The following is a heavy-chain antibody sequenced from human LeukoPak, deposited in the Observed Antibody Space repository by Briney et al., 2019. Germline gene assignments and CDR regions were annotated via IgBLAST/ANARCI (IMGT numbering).Heavy chain of an antibody. J-gene: IGHJ6*03. D-gene: IGHD3-3*01. V-gene: IGHV3-74*01. Sequence: PGGSLRLSCAASGFTFSGYWMHWVRQVPEKGLVLVSRIDNGGSGTTYADSVKGRFTVSRDNAKNTLYLQMNSLRAEDTAIYYCARGGGWDTIFRVDQYMDVWGKGTTVTVSS. CDR3: ARGGGWDTIFRVDQYMDV. CDR1: GFTFSGYW. CDR2: IDNGGSGT.